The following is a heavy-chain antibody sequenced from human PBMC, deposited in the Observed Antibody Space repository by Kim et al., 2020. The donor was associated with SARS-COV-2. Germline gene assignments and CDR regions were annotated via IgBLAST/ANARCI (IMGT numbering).Heavy chain of an antibody. CDR2: IDCGEDK. J-gene: IGHJ6*03. Sequence: SGPTLVNPTQTLTLTCTFSGFSLSTSGMCVRWLRHPPGKALEWLTRIDCGEDKYYHTSLKIRLTIHKDTSKHQVVHTMTNIDPVDTATYYCARINIYSNYGGPLRYYYYMAVWGKETTVTVSS. D-gene: IGHD4-4*01. CDR1: GFSLSTSGMC. CDR3: ARINIYSNYGGPLRYYYYMAV. V-gene: IGHV2-70*11.